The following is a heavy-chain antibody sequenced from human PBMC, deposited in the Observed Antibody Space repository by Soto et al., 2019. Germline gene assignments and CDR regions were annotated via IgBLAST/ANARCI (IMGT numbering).Heavy chain of an antibody. V-gene: IGHV1-69*06. Sequence: ASVKVSCKASGGTFSSYAISWVRQAPGQGLEWMGGIIPIFGTANYAQKFQGRVTITAAKSTSTAYMELSSLRSEDTAVYYCARIGVEYSSSWGGQLDGMDVWGQGTTVTVSS. CDR1: GGTFSSYA. D-gene: IGHD6-6*01. J-gene: IGHJ6*02. CDR3: ARIGVEYSSSWGGQLDGMDV. CDR2: IIPIFGTA.